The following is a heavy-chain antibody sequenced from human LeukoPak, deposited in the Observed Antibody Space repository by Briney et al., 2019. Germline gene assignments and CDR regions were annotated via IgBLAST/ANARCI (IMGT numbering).Heavy chain of an antibody. J-gene: IGHJ6*02. CDR3: AKVAPMVRGVIDYGMDV. CDR1: GFTFSSYG. Sequence: GGSLRLSCAASGFTFSSYGMHWVRQAPGKGLEWVAVISYDGSNKYYADSVKGRFTISRDNSKNTLYLQMNSLRAEDTAVYYCAKVAPMVRGVIDYGMDVWGQGTTVTVSS. D-gene: IGHD3-10*01. V-gene: IGHV3-30*18. CDR2: ISYDGSNK.